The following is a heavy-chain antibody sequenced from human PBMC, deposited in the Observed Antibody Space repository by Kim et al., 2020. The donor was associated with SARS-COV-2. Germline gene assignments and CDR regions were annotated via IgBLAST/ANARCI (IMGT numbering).Heavy chain of an antibody. V-gene: IGHV4-4*07. D-gene: IGHD3-10*01. CDR3: ARDDAGISLALDY. Sequence: YNPSLKSRVTMSVDTSKNQFSLKLSSVTAADTAVYYCARDDAGISLALDYWGQGTLVTVSS. J-gene: IGHJ4*02.